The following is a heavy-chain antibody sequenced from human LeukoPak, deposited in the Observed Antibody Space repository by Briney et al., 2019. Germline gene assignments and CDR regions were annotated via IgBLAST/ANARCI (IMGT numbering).Heavy chain of an antibody. CDR3: ANPLVRGELAAFDI. Sequence: GGSLRLSCAASGFTFTTYAMSWVRQAPGKGLEWVSTIANSGGSTYYADSVKGRFTISRDNSKNTLYLQMNSLRAEDTAVYYCANPLVRGELAAFDIWGQRTMVTVSS. V-gene: IGHV3-23*01. J-gene: IGHJ3*02. D-gene: IGHD3-10*01. CDR1: GFTFTTYA. CDR2: IANSGGST.